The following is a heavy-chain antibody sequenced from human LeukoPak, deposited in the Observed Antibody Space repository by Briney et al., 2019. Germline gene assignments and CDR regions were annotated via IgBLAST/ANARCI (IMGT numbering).Heavy chain of an antibody. CDR2: INPSGSST. CDR1: GYSFTSYG. D-gene: IGHD3-9*01. J-gene: IGHJ4*02. CDR3: ARGQSRYFDWYLGFFDY. Sequence: ASVKVSCKASGYSFTSYGIHWVRQAPGQGLEWMGIINPSGSSTTYAQNFQGRVTMTGDTSTGTVYMELSSLRTDDTAVYYCARGQSRYFDWYLGFFDYWGQGTLVTVSS. V-gene: IGHV1-46*01.